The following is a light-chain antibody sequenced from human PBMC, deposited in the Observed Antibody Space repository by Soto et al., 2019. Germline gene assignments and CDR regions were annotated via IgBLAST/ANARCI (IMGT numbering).Light chain of an antibody. CDR1: QAVFDRSYDKKY. V-gene: IGKV4-1*01. CDR3: QQYYSLPLT. J-gene: IGKJ3*01. CDR2: WAT. Sequence: IVMIHSPDFMAFAIVETSIMKLKSTQAVFDRSYDKKYLAWYQQKPGQPTKLLMYWATCRESGVPDRVSGSGSETDFTLTISSMQAEDAAVYYCQQYYSLPLTFGPGTKVD.